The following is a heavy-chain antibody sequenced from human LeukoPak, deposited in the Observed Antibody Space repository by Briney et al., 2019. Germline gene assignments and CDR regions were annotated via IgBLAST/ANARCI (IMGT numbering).Heavy chain of an antibody. Sequence: GRSLRLSCAASGFTFSNYGIHWVRQAPGKGLEWVAVISYDGGNKYYADSVKGRFTISRDNSKNTLYLQMNSLRAEDTAVYYCAKDFRWRYSGYGYYFDYWGQGTLVTVSS. CDR3: AKDFRWRYSGYGYYFDY. J-gene: IGHJ4*02. D-gene: IGHD5-12*01. CDR1: GFTFSNYG. CDR2: ISYDGGNK. V-gene: IGHV3-30*18.